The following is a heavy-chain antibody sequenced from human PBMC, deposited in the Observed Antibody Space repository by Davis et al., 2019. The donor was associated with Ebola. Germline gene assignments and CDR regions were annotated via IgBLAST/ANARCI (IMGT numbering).Heavy chain of an antibody. Sequence: ASVKVSCKASGYTLTRYYMHWVRQAPGQGLEWMGIINPSGGSTTYAQKFQGRVTMTRDTSTSTVYMDLSSLRSEDTAVYYCARDNPYSSGWSNPPGDYWGQGTLVTASS. CDR1: GYTLTRYY. D-gene: IGHD6-19*01. CDR3: ARDNPYSSGWSNPPGDY. J-gene: IGHJ4*02. CDR2: INPSGGST. V-gene: IGHV1-46*01.